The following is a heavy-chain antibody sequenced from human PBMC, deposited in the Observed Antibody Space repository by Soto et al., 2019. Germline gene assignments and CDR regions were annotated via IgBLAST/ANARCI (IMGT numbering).Heavy chain of an antibody. D-gene: IGHD6-13*01. CDR3: ARGLAADGA. J-gene: IGHJ5*02. CDR1: GYTFTHYA. CDR2: INAGSGNT. V-gene: IGHV1-3*01. Sequence: QVQLVQSGAEVKKPGASVKGSCTASGYTFTHYAIHWVRHAPGQRLEWMGFINAGSGNTKYSQTFQGRLTFTKDTSASTAYMDLSTRGSEVTAIYHCARGLAADGAWGQGTLVTVSS.